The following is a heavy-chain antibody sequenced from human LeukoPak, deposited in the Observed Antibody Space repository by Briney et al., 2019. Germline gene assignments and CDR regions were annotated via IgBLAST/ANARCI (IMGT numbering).Heavy chain of an antibody. CDR2: IYYSGST. D-gene: IGHD1-7*01. V-gene: IGHV4-39*07. J-gene: IGHJ4*02. CDR3: AREGYNWNYDLDY. Sequence: SETLSLTCTVSGGSISSSSYYWGWIRQPPGKGLEWIGSIYYSGSTYYNPSLKSRVTISVDTSKNQFSLKLSSVTAADTAVYYCAREGYNWNYDLDYWGQGTLVTVSS. CDR1: GGSISSSSYY.